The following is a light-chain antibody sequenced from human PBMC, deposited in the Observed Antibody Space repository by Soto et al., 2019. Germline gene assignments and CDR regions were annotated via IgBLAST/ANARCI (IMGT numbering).Light chain of an antibody. CDR1: SSDVGGYNY. J-gene: IGLJ2*01. CDR2: NAF. CDR3: SSYRGSNTVV. Sequence: QSALTQPASVSGSPGQSITISCTGTSSDVGGYNYVSWYQHHPGRAPKLMIYNAFDRPSGVSNRFSGSKSGNTASLTISGLQAEDEADYYCSSYRGSNTVVFGGGTKVIVL. V-gene: IGLV2-14*03.